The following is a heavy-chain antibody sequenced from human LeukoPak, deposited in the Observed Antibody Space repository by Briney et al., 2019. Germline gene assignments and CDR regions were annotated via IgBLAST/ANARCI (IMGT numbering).Heavy chain of an antibody. CDR3: ATPQALRILGWWHEGDY. J-gene: IGHJ4*02. CDR1: GLTFSSYA. Sequence: PGGSLRLSCAASGLTFSSYAMRWVRQAPGEGLGWVSAISGSGGSTYYADSLKGRFTISRDNSKNTLYLKMSSLTAEDTAVYYCATPQALRILGWWHEGDYWGQGTLVTVSS. D-gene: IGHD3-3*01. V-gene: IGHV3-23*01. CDR2: ISGSGGST.